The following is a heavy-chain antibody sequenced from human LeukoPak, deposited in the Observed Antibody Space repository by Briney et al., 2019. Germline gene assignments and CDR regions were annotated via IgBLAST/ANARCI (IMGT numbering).Heavy chain of an antibody. CDR1: GFVFSDYG. CDR3: ARDRLKSGSYYFDY. D-gene: IGHD1-26*01. J-gene: IGHJ4*02. Sequence: GGSLRLSCAASGFVFSDYGMHWVRQAPGKGLEWVSYISGRSSTIYYADSVKGRFTISRDNAKSSMYLQMNSLRAEDTAVYYCARDRLKSGSYYFDYWGQGTLVTVSS. V-gene: IGHV3-48*01. CDR2: ISGRSSTI.